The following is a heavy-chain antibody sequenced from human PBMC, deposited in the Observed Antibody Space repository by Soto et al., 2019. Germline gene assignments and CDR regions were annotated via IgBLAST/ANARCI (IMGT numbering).Heavy chain of an antibody. CDR2: ISWNSGSI. J-gene: IGHJ3*02. D-gene: IGHD6-13*01. CDR1: GFTFDDYA. Sequence: EVQLVESGGGLVQPGRSLRLSCAASGFTFDDYAMHWVRQAPGKGLEWVSGISWNSGSIGYADSVKGRFTISRDNAKNSLYLQMNSLRAEDTALYYCAKDNKLVLISEVAFDIWGQGTMVTVSS. CDR3: AKDNKLVLISEVAFDI. V-gene: IGHV3-9*01.